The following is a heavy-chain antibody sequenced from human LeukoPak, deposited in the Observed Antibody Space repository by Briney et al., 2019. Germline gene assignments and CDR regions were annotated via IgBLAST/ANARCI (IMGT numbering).Heavy chain of an antibody. Sequence: ASVKVSCKASGYTFTSYDINWVRQATGQGLEWMGIINPSGGSTSYAQKFQGRVTMTRDMSTSTVYMELSSLRSEDTAVYYCAGQSRGNWFDPWGQGTLVTVSS. V-gene: IGHV1-46*01. CDR2: INPSGGST. CDR1: GYTFTSYD. J-gene: IGHJ5*02. D-gene: IGHD2-2*01. CDR3: AGQSRGNWFDP.